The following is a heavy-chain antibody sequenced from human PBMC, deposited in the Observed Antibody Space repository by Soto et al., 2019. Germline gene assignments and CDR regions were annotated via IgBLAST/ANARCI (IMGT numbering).Heavy chain of an antibody. Sequence: GGSLRLSCAASGFTFSSYWMHWVRQAPGKGLVWVSRINSDGSSTSYADSVKGRFTISRDNAKNTLYLQMNSLRAEDTAVYYCARGGRITMVRGVMDWFDPWGQGTLVTVSS. CDR3: ARGGRITMVRGVMDWFDP. CDR1: GFTFSSYW. J-gene: IGHJ5*02. D-gene: IGHD3-10*01. V-gene: IGHV3-74*01. CDR2: INSDGSST.